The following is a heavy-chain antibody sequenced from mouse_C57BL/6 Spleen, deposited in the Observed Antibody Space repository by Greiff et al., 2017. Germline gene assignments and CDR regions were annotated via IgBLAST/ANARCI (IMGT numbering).Heavy chain of an antibody. CDR2: IYPGDGDT. J-gene: IGHJ2*01. Sequence: VQLQQSGAELVKPGASVKISCKASGYAFSSYWMNWVKQRPGKGLEWIGQIYPGDGDTNYNGKFKGKATLTADKSSSTAYMQLSSLTSEDSAVYYCARGSVTTVGATTNYFDYWGQGTTLTVSS. CDR3: ARGSVTTVGATTNYFDY. D-gene: IGHD1-1*01. CDR1: GYAFSSYW. V-gene: IGHV1-80*01.